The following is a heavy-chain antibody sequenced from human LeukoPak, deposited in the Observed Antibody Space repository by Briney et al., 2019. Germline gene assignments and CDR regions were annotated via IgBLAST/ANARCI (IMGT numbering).Heavy chain of an antibody. CDR3: AKDQEGGYSGYDDAFDI. CDR1: GFTFSSYA. CDR2: ISGSGGST. Sequence: PGGSLRLSCAASGFTFSSYAMSWVRQAPGKGLEWVSAISGSGGSTYYADSVKGRFTISRDNSKNTLYLQMNSLRAEDTAVYYCAKDQEGGYSGYDDAFDIWGQGTMVTVSS. D-gene: IGHD5-12*01. J-gene: IGHJ3*02. V-gene: IGHV3-23*01.